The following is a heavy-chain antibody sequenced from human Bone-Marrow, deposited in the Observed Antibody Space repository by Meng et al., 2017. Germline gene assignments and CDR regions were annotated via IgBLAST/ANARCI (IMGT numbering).Heavy chain of an antibody. J-gene: IGHJ6*02. CDR1: GGTFSSYA. D-gene: IGHD3-10*01. V-gene: IGHV1-18*01. Sequence: ASVKVSCKASGGTFSSYAISWVRQAPGQGLEWMGWISAYNGNTNYAQKLQGRVTMTTDTSTSTAYMELRSLRSDDTAVYYCARDLLGSPWFGELLYLETYYGMDVWGQGTTVTVSS. CDR2: ISAYNGNT. CDR3: ARDLLGSPWFGELLYLETYYGMDV.